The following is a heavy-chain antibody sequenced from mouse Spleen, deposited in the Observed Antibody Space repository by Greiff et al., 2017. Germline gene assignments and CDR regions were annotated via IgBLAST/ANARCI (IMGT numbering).Heavy chain of an antibody. CDR3: ARLGVPYYFDY. J-gene: IGHJ2*01. Sequence: EVMLVESGGGLVKPGGSLKLSCAASGFTFSSYAMSWVRQTPEKRLEWVATISSGGSYTYYPDSVKGRFTISRDNAKNTLYLQMSSLRSEDTAMYYCARLGVPYYFDYWGQGTTLTVSS. CDR2: ISSGGSYT. V-gene: IGHV5-9-1*01. CDR1: GFTFSSYA. D-gene: IGHD4-1*01.